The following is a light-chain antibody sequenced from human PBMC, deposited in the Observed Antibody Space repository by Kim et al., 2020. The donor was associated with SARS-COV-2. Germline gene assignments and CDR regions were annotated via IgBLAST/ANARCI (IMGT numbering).Light chain of an antibody. J-gene: IGLJ2*01. CDR3: QVWDSGTV. CDR2: RDS. CDR1: NLGSLS. Sequence: SYELTQPLSVSVALGQTARIPCGGNNLGSLSVHWYQQKPGQAPVLVIYRDSNRPSGIPERFSASNSGNMATLTISRAQGGDEADYYCQVWDSGTVFGGGTRLTVL. V-gene: IGLV3-9*01.